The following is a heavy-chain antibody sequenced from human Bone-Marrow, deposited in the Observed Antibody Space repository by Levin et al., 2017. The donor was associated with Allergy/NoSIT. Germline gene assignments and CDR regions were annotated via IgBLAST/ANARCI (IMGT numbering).Heavy chain of an antibody. CDR2: ISGSGGST. D-gene: IGHD6-19*01. CDR3: AKHSSGWSQGGVGDAFDI. J-gene: IGHJ3*02. Sequence: LSLTCAASGFTFSSYAMSWVRQAPGKGLEWVSAISGSGGSTYYADSVKGRFTISRDNSKNTLYLQMNSLRAEDTAVYYCAKHSSGWSQGGVGDAFDIWGQGTMVTVSS. CDR1: GFTFSSYA. V-gene: IGHV3-23*01.